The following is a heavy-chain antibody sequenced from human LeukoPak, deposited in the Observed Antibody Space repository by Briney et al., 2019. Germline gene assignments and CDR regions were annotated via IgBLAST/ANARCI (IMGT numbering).Heavy chain of an antibody. V-gene: IGHV4-4*07. D-gene: IGHD3-10*01. J-gene: IGHJ5*02. Sequence: SETLSLTCTVSGGSINTYHWSWIRQPAGKGLEWVGRVYTSGNTNYNPSLKSRVTISLDTSKNQFSLKLSSVTAADTAVYYCARHEHLHYYGLWFDPWGQGTLVTVSS. CDR2: VYTSGNT. CDR3: ARHEHLHYYGLWFDP. CDR1: GGSINTYH.